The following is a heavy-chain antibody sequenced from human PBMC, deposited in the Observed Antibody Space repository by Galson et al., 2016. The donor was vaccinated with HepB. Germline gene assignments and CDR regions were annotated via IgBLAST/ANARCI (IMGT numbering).Heavy chain of an antibody. CDR1: GYTFTTYN. J-gene: IGHJ4*02. CDR3: AGGPAGNFWRAYYLDH. CDR2: MNPNSGNT. D-gene: IGHD3-3*01. V-gene: IGHV1-8*01. Sequence: SVKVSCKASGYTFTTYNINWVRQATGQGLEWMGWMNPNSGNTGYAQKFQGRVTMTRNTSISTAYMELSGLRSEDTAVYYCAGGPAGNFWRAYYLDHWGQGTLVTVSS.